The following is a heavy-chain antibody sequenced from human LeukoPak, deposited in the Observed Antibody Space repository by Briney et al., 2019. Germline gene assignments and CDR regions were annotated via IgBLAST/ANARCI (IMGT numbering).Heavy chain of an antibody. CDR3: ARGPLYDILTGVPGQH. D-gene: IGHD3-9*01. Sequence: GGSLRLSCAASRFTVTSNYMSWVRQAPGKGLEWVSVIYSGGNTYYADSVKGRFTISRDNSKNTLYLQMNSLRAEDTAVYYCARGPLYDILTGVPGQHWGQGTLVTVFS. CDR1: RFTVTSNY. J-gene: IGHJ1*01. V-gene: IGHV3-66*02. CDR2: IYSGGNT.